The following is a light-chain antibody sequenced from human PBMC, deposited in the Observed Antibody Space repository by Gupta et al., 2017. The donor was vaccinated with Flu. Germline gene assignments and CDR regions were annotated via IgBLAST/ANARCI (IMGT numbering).Light chain of an antibody. V-gene: IGKV1-39*01. Sequence: IQMTQSPSSLSASVGDRDTITCRASQSISSYLNWYQQKPGKAPKLLIYAASSLHSGVPSRFSGSGSGTDFTLTISSLQPEDFATYYCQQSYSTLRTFGQGTKVEIK. CDR1: QSISSY. J-gene: IGKJ1*01. CDR3: QQSYSTLRT. CDR2: AAS.